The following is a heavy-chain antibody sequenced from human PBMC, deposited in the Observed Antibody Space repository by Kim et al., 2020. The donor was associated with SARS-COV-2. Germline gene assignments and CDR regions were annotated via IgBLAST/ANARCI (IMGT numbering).Heavy chain of an antibody. CDR1: GASISSSYYY. J-gene: IGHJ6*02. CDR3: ARQTLWFRALDNDYGMDV. Sequence: SETLSLTCTVSGASISSSYYYWDWIRQPPGKGLEWIGNIHYSGTTYYNSSLKSRVTISVDTSKSQFSLKLSSVTAADTAVYYCARQTLWFRALDNDYGMDVWGQGITITVSS. CDR2: IHYSGTT. V-gene: IGHV4-39*01. D-gene: IGHD3-10*01.